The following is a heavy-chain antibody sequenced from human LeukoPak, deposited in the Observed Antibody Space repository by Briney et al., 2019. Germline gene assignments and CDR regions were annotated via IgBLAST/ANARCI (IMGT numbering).Heavy chain of an antibody. CDR3: ARDCPAYCNGGSCYYYYYMDV. CDR2: VYSSGST. V-gene: IGHV4-59*12. Sequence: SETLSLTCSVSGDSISSYHWSWIRQPPGKGLEWIGYVYSSGSTHYSPSLNGRVTMSVDTSKNQFSLNLSSVTAADTAVYYCARDCPAYCNGGSCYYYYYMDVWGKGTTVTVSS. D-gene: IGHD2-15*01. CDR1: GDSISSYH. J-gene: IGHJ6*03.